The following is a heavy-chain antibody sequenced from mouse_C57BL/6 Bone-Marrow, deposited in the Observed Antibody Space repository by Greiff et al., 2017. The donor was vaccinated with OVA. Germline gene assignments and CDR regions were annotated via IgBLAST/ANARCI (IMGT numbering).Heavy chain of an antibody. CDR1: GYTFTSYG. CDR3: ARRTCRITTVVAWFAY. V-gene: IGHV1-81*01. D-gene: IGHD1-1*01. CDR2: IYPRSGNT. Sequence: QVQLQQPGAELARPGASVKLSCKASGYTFTSYGISWVKQRTGQGLEWIGEIYPRSGNTYYNEKFKGKATLTADKSSSTAYMELRSLTSEDSAVYFCARRTCRITTVVAWFAYWGQGTLVTVSA. J-gene: IGHJ3*01.